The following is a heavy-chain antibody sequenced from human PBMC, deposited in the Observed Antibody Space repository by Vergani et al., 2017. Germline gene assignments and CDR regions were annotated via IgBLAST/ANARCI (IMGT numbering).Heavy chain of an antibody. J-gene: IGHJ1*01. CDR1: GFTFSNYG. V-gene: IGHV3-30*18. Sequence: QVQLVESGGGVVQPGRSLRLSCAASGFTFSNYGMHWVRQAPGKGLEWVAVISYDGNHKYYADSVKGRFTISRDNSKNTLFLQMNSLRAEDTAVYYCAKARASRVVTPFQHWCQGTLVTVSS. CDR3: AKARASRVVTPFQH. CDR2: ISYDGNHK. D-gene: IGHD3-22*01.